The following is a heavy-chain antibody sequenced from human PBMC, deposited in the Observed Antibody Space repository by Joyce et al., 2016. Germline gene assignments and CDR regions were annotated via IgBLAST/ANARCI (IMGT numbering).Heavy chain of an antibody. CDR3: ARSAVRGTLSPFFDY. J-gene: IGHJ4*02. D-gene: IGHD3-16*01. Sequence: EVQLVQSGGEVKKPGESLKISCKGVGYSFTSYWLGWVSQMPGKGLELMGIIKPEDSDTRYSPSFQGQVTISVDRSIKTAHLRWGSLRASDTAIYYCARSAVRGTLSPFFDYWGQGSLVTVSS. CDR1: GYSFTSYW. V-gene: IGHV5-51*01. CDR2: IKPEDSDT.